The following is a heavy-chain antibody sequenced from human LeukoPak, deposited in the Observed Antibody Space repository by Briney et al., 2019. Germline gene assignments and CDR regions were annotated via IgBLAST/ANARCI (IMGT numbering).Heavy chain of an antibody. V-gene: IGHV4-59*12. D-gene: IGHD6-13*01. Sequence: SETLSLTCTVSGGSISSYYWSWIRQPPGKGLEWIGYIYYSGSTNYNPSLKSRVTISVDTSKNQFSLRLTSVTAADTAVYYCARGRYLTTSGGAAAGFLDYWDQGSLVTVST. CDR1: GGSISSYY. CDR2: IYYSGST. J-gene: IGHJ4*02. CDR3: ARGRYLTTSGGAAAGFLDY.